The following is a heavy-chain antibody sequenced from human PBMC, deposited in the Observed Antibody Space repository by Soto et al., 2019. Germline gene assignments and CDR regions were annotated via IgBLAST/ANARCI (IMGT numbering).Heavy chain of an antibody. CDR2: IYYSGST. J-gene: IGHJ4*02. Sequence: QVQLQESGPGLVKPSETLSLTCTVSGGSISSYYWSWIRQPPGKGLEWIGDIYYSGSTKYNPSLQSRVTISVDTSKNQFSQQLRSVTAADTAVYYCARGRGDTAMAWYYWGQGTLVTVSS. CDR3: ARGRGDTAMAWYY. V-gene: IGHV4-59*01. CDR1: GGSISSYY. D-gene: IGHD5-18*01.